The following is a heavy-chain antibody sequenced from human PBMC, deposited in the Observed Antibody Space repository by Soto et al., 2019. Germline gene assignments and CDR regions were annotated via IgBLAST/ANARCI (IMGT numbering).Heavy chain of an antibody. J-gene: IGHJ6*02. CDR1: GFTFSSYS. CDR3: ARERGGYYYDSSGYYLCYYYGMDV. CDR2: ISSSSSYI. Sequence: EVQLVESGGGLVKPGGSLRLSCAASGFTFSSYSMNWVRQAPGKGLEWVSSISSSSSYIYYADSVKGRFTISRDNAKHSLYLQINRLRAEDTALYYCARERGGYYYDSSGYYLCYYYGMDVWAQGTTLTVSS. V-gene: IGHV3-21*01. D-gene: IGHD3-22*01.